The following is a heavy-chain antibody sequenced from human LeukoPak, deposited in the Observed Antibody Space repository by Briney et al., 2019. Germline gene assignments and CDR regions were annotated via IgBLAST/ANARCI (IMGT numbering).Heavy chain of an antibody. Sequence: GGSLRLSCAASGFTVSSNYMSWVRQAPGKGLEWVSVIYSGGSTYYADSVKGRFTISRDNSKNTLYLQMNSLRAEDTAVYYCARDSTHLPVAGYFDYWGQGTLVTVSS. J-gene: IGHJ4*02. CDR2: IYSGGST. CDR3: ARDSTHLPVAGYFDY. V-gene: IGHV3-66*01. CDR1: GFTVSSNY. D-gene: IGHD6-19*01.